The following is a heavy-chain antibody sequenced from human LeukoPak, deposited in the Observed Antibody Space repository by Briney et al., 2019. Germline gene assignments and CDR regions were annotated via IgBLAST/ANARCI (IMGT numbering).Heavy chain of an antibody. Sequence: GGSLRLSCAASEFTSSNYAMNWVRRAPGKGLEWISAISATGGSTHYADSVKGRFTISRDNPKNTLYLQLNSLGVEDTAIYYCAKLLRAGRILTISLESWGQGTLVTVSS. CDR1: EFTSSNYA. CDR2: ISATGGST. J-gene: IGHJ4*02. CDR3: AKLLRAGRILTISLES. V-gene: IGHV3-23*01. D-gene: IGHD2/OR15-2a*01.